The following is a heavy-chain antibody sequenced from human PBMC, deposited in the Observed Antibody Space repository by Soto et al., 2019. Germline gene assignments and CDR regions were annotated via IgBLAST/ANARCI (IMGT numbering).Heavy chain of an antibody. CDR2: IRSKAYGGTT. V-gene: IGHV3-49*03. J-gene: IGHJ3*02. Sequence: HPGGSLRLSCTASGFTFGDYAMSWFRQAPGKGLEWVGFIRSKAYGGTTEYAASVKGRFTISRDDSKSIAYLQMNSLKTEDTAVYYSTRAEGEYSGMPGYAFDIWGQGTMVTVSS. CDR1: GFTFGDYA. CDR3: TRAEGEYSGMPGYAFDI. D-gene: IGHD5-12*01.